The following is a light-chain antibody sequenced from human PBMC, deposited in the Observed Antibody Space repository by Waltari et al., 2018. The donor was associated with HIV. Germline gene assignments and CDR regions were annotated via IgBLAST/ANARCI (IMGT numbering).Light chain of an antibody. CDR2: KVS. CDR3: MQGSYFLT. CDR1: QSLEATDENIY. J-gene: IGKJ4*01. Sequence: MTHSPPALLGTLGPSSSSSCNSSQSLEATDENIYLNWFHQRPGHPPRRLIYKVSNRDSGVSDRFSGSGSDTDFTLKITGVQAEDVGVYFCMQGSYFLTFGGGTKV. V-gene: IGKV2-30*01.